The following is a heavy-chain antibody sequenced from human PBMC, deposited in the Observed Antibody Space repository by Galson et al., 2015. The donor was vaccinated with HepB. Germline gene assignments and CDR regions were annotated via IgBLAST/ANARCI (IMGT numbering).Heavy chain of an antibody. V-gene: IGHV3-30*04. J-gene: IGHJ4*02. CDR2: ISYDGSNK. D-gene: IGHD6-13*01. Sequence: LRLSCAASGFTFSSYAMHWVRQAPGKGLEWVAVISYDGSNKYYADSVKGRFTISRDNSKNTLYLQMNSLRAEDTAVYYCARQPAAGSFDYWGQGTLVTVSS. CDR3: ARQPAAGSFDY. CDR1: GFTFSSYA.